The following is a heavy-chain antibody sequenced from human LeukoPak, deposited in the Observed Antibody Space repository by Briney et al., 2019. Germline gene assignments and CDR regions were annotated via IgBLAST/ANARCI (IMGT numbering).Heavy chain of an antibody. CDR2: ISYTGTT. CDR1: GDSINNYY. V-gene: IGHV4-59*01. J-gene: IGHJ4*02. Sequence: SETLSLTCVVSGDSINNYYWNWFRQPPRKGLEWIGWISYTGTTNYNPSLKSRVSISIDTSMNQFSLELNSVTATDTAVYYCARGRNNAWKTDYWGQGTLVTVSS. CDR3: ARGRNNAWKTDY. D-gene: IGHD2-8*01.